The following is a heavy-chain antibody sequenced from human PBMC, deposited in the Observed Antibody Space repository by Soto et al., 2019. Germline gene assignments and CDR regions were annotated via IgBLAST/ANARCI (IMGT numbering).Heavy chain of an antibody. D-gene: IGHD3-10*01. CDR2: IYHGGST. J-gene: IGHJ6*02. CDR1: GGSISSGGYS. V-gene: IGHV4-30-2*01. CDR3: ARGRGGMDV. Sequence: QLQLQESGSGLVKPSQTLSLTCAVSGGSISSGGYSWSWIRQPPGKGLEWIGYIYHGGSTYYNPSLKSRVTTAVARSKYQFSLKLSSVTAADTAVYYGARGRGGMDVWGQGTTVTVSS.